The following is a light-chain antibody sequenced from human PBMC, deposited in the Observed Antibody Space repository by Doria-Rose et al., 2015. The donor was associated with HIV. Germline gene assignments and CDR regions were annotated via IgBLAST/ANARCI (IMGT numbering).Light chain of an antibody. CDR1: QSFSSTY. Sequence: TQSPGTLSLSPGERATLSCRASQSFSSTYLAWYRQKPGQAPSLLIYDGSTRATGIPDRFSASGSGTDFTLTINRLKPEDFALYYCHQYGTSWTFGQGTKVEI. V-gene: IGKV3-20*01. J-gene: IGKJ1*01. CDR3: HQYGTSWT. CDR2: DGS.